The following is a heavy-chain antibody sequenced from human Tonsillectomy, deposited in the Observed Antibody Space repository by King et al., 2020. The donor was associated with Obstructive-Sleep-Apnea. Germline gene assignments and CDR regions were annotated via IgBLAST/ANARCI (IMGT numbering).Heavy chain of an antibody. V-gene: IGHV4-39*07. J-gene: IGHJ4*02. CDR1: GGSISSSSYY. D-gene: IGHD3-3*01. CDR2: IYYSGST. Sequence: LQLQESGPGLVKPSETLSLTCTVSGGSISSSSYYWGWIRQPPGKGLEWIGSIYYSGSTYYNPSLKSRVTISVDTSKNQFSLKLSSVTAADTAVYYCARDREIFGEEYYFDYWGQGTLVTVSS. CDR3: ARDREIFGEEYYFDY.